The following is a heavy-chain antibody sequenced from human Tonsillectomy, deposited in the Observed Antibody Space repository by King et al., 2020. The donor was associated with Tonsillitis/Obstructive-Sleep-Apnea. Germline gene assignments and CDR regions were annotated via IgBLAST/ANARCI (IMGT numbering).Heavy chain of an antibody. D-gene: IGHD2-21*01. Sequence: VRLVESGGGLVQPGGSLRLSCAASGFTFSNYAMSWVRQAPGKGLDWVSVIIGSGGNTYYADSVKGRFTISRDISKNTLYLQMNSLRAEDTAVYYCAKDGGYSDYAMDVWGHGTTVTVSS. CDR2: IIGSGGNT. J-gene: IGHJ6*02. CDR3: AKDGGYSDYAMDV. V-gene: IGHV3-23*04. CDR1: GFTFSNYA.